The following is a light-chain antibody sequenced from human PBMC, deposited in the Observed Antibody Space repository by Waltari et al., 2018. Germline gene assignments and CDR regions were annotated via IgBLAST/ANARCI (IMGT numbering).Light chain of an antibody. CDR2: DVT. V-gene: IGLV2-14*01. Sequence: QSALTQPASVSXSPGQSITXSCTGSSSDVGRYNYVSWYQQFPDRAPKLMIYDVTNRPSGVSNRFSGSKSANTASLTISGLQPEDEADYYCASXIPGSTLVFGGGTKLTVL. CDR1: SSDVGRYNY. CDR3: ASXIPGSTLV. J-gene: IGLJ3*02.